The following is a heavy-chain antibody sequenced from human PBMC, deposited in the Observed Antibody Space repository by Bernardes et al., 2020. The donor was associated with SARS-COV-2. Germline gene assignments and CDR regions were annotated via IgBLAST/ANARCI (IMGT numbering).Heavy chain of an antibody. CDR1: GGSISSSSYY. CDR2: IYYSGST. V-gene: IGHV4-39*01. Sequence: SETLSLTCTVSGGSISSSSYYWGWIRQPPGKGLEWIGSIYYSGSTYYNPSLKSRVTISVDTSKNQFSLKLSSVTAADTAVYYCARQDGPGVMNVWGQGTTVTVSS. J-gene: IGHJ6*02. CDR3: ARQDGPGVMNV.